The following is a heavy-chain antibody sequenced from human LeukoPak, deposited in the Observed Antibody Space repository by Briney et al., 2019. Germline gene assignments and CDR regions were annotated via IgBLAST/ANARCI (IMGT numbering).Heavy chain of an antibody. J-gene: IGHJ4*02. D-gene: IGHD1-7*01. CDR1: GGSISSITYY. Sequence: PSETLSLTCTVSGGSISSITYYWGWIRQPPWKGLEWVGHMYYRGNTFYNPSLKSRVTISVDTSKNQFSLKLRSVTAADTAVYYCARLFGNYQNYFDYWGQGTLVTVSS. CDR3: ARLFGNYQNYFDY. CDR2: MYYRGNT. V-gene: IGHV4-39*07.